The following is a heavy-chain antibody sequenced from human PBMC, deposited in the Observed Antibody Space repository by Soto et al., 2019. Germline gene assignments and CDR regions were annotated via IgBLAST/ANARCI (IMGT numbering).Heavy chain of an antibody. V-gene: IGHV4-59*08. CDR3: ARRYGLSAFDI. CDR1: GGSISTYY. J-gene: IGHJ3*02. D-gene: IGHD3-10*01. CDR2: IYYSGST. Sequence: SETLSLTCTVSGGSISTYYWSWIRQPPGKGLEWIGDIYYSGSTNYNPSLKSRVTISVDTSKNQFSLKLSSVTAADTAVYYCARRYGLSAFDIWGQGTMVTVSS.